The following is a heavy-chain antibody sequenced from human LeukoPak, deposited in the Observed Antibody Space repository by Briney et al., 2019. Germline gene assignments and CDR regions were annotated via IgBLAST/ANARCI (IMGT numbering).Heavy chain of an antibody. Sequence: ASVKVSCKASGYIFNNYYIHWVRQAPGQGLEWMGILNPSGASTSSAQKFQGRVTMTSDTSTSTVFMELSSLRSDDTAVYYCARSRPSSSSWYSDYWGQGTLVTVSS. J-gene: IGHJ4*02. CDR2: LNPSGAST. CDR3: ARSRPSSSSWYSDY. V-gene: IGHV1-46*02. CDR1: GYIFNNYY. D-gene: IGHD6-13*01.